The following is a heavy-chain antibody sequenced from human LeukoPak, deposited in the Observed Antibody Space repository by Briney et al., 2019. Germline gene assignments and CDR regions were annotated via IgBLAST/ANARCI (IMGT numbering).Heavy chain of an antibody. J-gene: IGHJ5*02. CDR3: AKNDYSSYGWFDP. CDR2: ISSSSSYI. V-gene: IGHV3-21*01. CDR1: GFTFSSYS. Sequence: GRSLRLSCAASGFTFSSYSMNWVRQAPGKGLEWVSFISSSSSYISYADSVKGRFTISRDNAKNSLYLQMNSLRAEDTAVYYCAKNDYSSYGWFDPWGQGTLVTVSS. D-gene: IGHD4-11*01.